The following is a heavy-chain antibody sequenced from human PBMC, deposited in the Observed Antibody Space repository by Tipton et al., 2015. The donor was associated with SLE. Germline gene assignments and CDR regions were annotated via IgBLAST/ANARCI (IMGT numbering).Heavy chain of an antibody. V-gene: IGHV3-15*01. CDR2: IKSKTDGGTT. D-gene: IGHD5-12*01. CDR1: GFTFSNAW. CDR3: TTQRMGTNWYFDL. J-gene: IGHJ2*01. Sequence: SLRLSCAASGFTFSNAWMSWVRQAPGKGLEWVGRIKSKTDGGTTDYAAPVKGRFTISRDDSKNTLYLQMNSLKTEDTAVYYCTTQRMGTNWYFDLWGRGTLVTVSS.